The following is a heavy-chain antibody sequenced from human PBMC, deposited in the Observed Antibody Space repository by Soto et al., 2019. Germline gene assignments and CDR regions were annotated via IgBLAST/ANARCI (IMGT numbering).Heavy chain of an antibody. V-gene: IGHV3-21*01. J-gene: IGHJ5*02. CDR3: ARDRSGGWFDP. D-gene: IGHD3-16*01. CDR2: ISSSSSYI. Sequence: EVQLVESGGGLVKPGGSLRLSCTASGFTFSSYSMNWVRQAPGKGLEWVSSISSSSSYIYYADSVKGRFTISRDNAKNSLYLQMNSLRAEDTAVYYCARDRSGGWFDPWGQGTLVTVSS. CDR1: GFTFSSYS.